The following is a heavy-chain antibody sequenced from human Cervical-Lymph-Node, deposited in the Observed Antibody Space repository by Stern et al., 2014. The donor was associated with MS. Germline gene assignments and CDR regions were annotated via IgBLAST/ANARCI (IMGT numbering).Heavy chain of an antibody. CDR1: GFTFNYFG. CDR3: AKGRTVAGKGVGAFEI. V-gene: IGHV3-30*18. Sequence: MQLVESGGGVVQPGRSLKLSCAASGFTFNYFGMHWVRQAPGQGLEWVAVISYDGSDKHYADSVKGRFTISRDNSKNTLYLQMNSLRAEDTAVYYCAKGRTVAGKGVGAFEIWGQGTMVTVSS. CDR2: ISYDGSDK. J-gene: IGHJ3*02. D-gene: IGHD6-19*01.